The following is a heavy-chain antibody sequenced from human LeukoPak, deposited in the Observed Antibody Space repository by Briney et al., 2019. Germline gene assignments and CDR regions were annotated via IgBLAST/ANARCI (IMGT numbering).Heavy chain of an antibody. J-gene: IGHJ4*02. D-gene: IGHD3-10*01. V-gene: IGHV4-4*02. CDR2: IYHSGST. CDR3: ARDIGYGSGSYYPLDY. Sequence: SGTLSLTCAVSGGSISSSNWWSWVRQPPGKGLEWIGEIYHSGSTNYNPSLKSRVTISVDTSKNQFSLKLSSVTAADTAVYYCARDIGYGSGSYYPLDYWGQGTLVTVSS. CDR1: GGSISSSNW.